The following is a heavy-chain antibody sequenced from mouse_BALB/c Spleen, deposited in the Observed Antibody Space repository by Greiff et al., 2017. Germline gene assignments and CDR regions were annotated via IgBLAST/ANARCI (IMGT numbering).Heavy chain of an antibody. J-gene: IGHJ1*01. CDR1: GFTFSSYA. CDR2: ISSGGSYT. Sequence: EVQLVESGGGLVKPGGSLKLSCAASGFTFSSYAMSWVRQTPEKRLEWVATISSGGSYTYYPDSVKGRFTISRDNAKNTLYLQMSSLRSEDTAMYYCALSDYYGSRGDFDVWGAGTTVTVSS. CDR3: ALSDYYGSRGDFDV. V-gene: IGHV5-9-3*01. D-gene: IGHD1-1*01.